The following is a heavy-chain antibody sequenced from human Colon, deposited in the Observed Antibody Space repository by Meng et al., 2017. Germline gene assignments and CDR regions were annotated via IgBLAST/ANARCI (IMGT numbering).Heavy chain of an antibody. CDR1: GASVSSGDYY. D-gene: IGHD2-21*02. CDR2: IYYTGNT. V-gene: IGHV4-61*08. Sequence: GPRQQSGPGLWRPSETLSLPCTVSGASVSSGDYYWSWIRQPPGKGLEWLGYIYYTGNTNYNPSLKNRVTISLDTSNNQFSLKLTSMTAADAAIYYCARVNGDFDEAWFDPWGQGTLVTVSS. CDR3: ARVNGDFDEAWFDP. J-gene: IGHJ5*02.